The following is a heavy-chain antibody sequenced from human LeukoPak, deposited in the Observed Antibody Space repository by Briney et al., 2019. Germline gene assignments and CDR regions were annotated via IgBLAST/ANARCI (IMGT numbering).Heavy chain of an antibody. J-gene: IGHJ4*02. CDR2: IYTGGST. Sequence: GGSLRLSCAASGFSVSSYYMSWVRQAPGKGLEWVSIIYTGGSTDHADSVKGRFTISRDISQNTVYLQMNSLRAEDTAVYYCARGHGQWGQGTLVTVSS. CDR1: GFSVSSYY. CDR3: ARGHGQ. V-gene: IGHV3-66*01.